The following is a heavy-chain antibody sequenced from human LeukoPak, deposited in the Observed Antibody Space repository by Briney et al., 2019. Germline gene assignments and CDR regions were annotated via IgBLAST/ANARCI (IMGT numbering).Heavy chain of an antibody. V-gene: IGHV3-64*01. CDR3: ARRDYSGYFSDY. J-gene: IGHJ4*02. CDR2: ISSSGGST. CDR1: GFTFSSYV. Sequence: GGSLRLSCAASGFTFSSYVMYWVRQAPGRGLEYLSFISSSGGSTYYANSVKGRFTISGDNSRNSLYLQMSSLRPEDTAVYYCARRDYSGYFSDYWGQGTLVTVSS. D-gene: IGHD6-25*01.